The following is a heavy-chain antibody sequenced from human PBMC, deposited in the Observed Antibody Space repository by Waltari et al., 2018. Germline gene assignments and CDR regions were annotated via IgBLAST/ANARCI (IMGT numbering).Heavy chain of an antibody. V-gene: IGHV4-59*01. D-gene: IGHD2-21*01. CDR1: GGSISSYY. CDR2: IYYSGST. Sequence: QVQLQESGPGLVKPSETLSLTCTVSGGSISSYYWSWIRQPPGKGLEWIGYIYYSGSTNYNPSLKSRVTISVDTSKNQFSLKLSSVTAADTAVYYCARWGVAYCGGDCSPGDYWGQGTLVTVSS. J-gene: IGHJ4*02. CDR3: ARWGVAYCGGDCSPGDY.